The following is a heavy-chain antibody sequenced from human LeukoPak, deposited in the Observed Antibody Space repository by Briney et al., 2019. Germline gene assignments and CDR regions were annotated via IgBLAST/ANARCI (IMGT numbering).Heavy chain of an antibody. V-gene: IGHV3-30*04. CDR3: AKLGGYSSSWYYFDY. CDR2: ISYDGSNK. J-gene: IGHJ4*02. Sequence: GGSLRLSCAASGFTFSSYAMHWVRQAPGKGLEWVAVISYDGSNKYYADSVKGRFTISRDNSKNTLYLQMNSLRAEDTAVYYCAKLGGYSSSWYYFDYWGQGTLVTVSS. CDR1: GFTFSSYA. D-gene: IGHD6-13*01.